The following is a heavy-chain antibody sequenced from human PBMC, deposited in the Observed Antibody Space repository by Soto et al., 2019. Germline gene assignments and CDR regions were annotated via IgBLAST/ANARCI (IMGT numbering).Heavy chain of an antibody. J-gene: IGHJ4*02. Sequence: EVLLLESGGGLVQPGGSLRLSCAASGFTFSSYAMSWVRQAPGKGLEWVSSISGSGGSAYYADSVKGRFTISRDNSKNTLYLQMNSLRAEDTALYYCASCHPGYSSGWYEFDYWGQGTLVTVSS. CDR3: ASCHPGYSSGWYEFDY. V-gene: IGHV3-23*01. CDR1: GFTFSSYA. D-gene: IGHD6-19*01. CDR2: ISGSGGSA.